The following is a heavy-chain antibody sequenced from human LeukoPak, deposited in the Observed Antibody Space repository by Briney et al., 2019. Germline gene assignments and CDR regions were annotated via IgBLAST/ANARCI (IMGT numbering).Heavy chain of an antibody. D-gene: IGHD2-2*01. CDR3: AKDRGDIVVVPAVKAFGY. J-gene: IGHJ4*02. CDR2: ISGSGGST. Sequence: GGSLRLSCAASGFTFSSYAMSWVRQAPGKGLEWVSAISGSGGSTYYADSVKGRFTISRDNSKNTLYLQMNSLRAEDTAVYYCAKDRGDIVVVPAVKAFGYWGQGTLVTVSS. CDR1: GFTFSSYA. V-gene: IGHV3-23*01.